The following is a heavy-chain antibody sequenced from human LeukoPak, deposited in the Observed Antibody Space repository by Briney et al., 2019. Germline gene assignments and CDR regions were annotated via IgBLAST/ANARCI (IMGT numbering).Heavy chain of an antibody. D-gene: IGHD2-2*01. CDR2: ISSSSSYI. V-gene: IGHV3-21*01. CDR1: GFTFSSYS. CDR3: ARVSGTSGPPTGFDP. Sequence: GGSLRLSCAASGFTFSSYSMNWVRQAPGKGLEWVSSISSSSSYIYYADSVKGRFTISRDNAKDSLHLQMISLRAEDTAVYYCARVSGTSGPPTGFDPWGQGTLVTVSS. J-gene: IGHJ5*02.